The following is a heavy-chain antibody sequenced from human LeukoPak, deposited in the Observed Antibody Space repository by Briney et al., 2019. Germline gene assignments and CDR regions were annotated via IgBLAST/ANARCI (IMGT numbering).Heavy chain of an antibody. CDR3: ARWGSSWFDP. Sequence: SETLSLTCTVSGGSISRSSYYWGWIRQPPGKGLEWIGSIYYSGSTYYNPSLKSRVTISVDTSKNQFSLKLSSVTAADTAVYYCARWGSSWFDPWGQGTLVTVSS. J-gene: IGHJ5*02. CDR1: GGSISRSSYY. V-gene: IGHV4-39*01. D-gene: IGHD6-13*01. CDR2: IYYSGST.